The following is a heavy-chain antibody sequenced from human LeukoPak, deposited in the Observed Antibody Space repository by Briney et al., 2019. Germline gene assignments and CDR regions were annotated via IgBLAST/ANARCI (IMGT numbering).Heavy chain of an antibody. Sequence: SETLSLTCTVSGGAFSNDYWSCIRQPARKGREWIGRIFTSGSTNYNPSVKSRVTMSVDTSNNQLSLKLTSVTAADTAVYYCARQPPQYYGTDVWGQGTTVTVP. CDR1: GGAFSNDY. CDR2: IFTSGST. V-gene: IGHV4-4*07. J-gene: IGHJ6*02. D-gene: IGHD1-14*01. CDR3: ARQPPQYYGTDV.